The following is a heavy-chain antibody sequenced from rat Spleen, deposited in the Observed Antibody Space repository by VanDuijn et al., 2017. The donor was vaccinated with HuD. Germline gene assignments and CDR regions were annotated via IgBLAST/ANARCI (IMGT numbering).Heavy chain of an antibody. Sequence: EVQLVESGGGLVQPGRSLKLSCVASGFTFNNYWMTWIRQAPGKGLEWVASITNTGRSTYYRDSVKGRFTISRDNAKSTLYLQMDSLRSEDTATYYCASRTGNWFAYWGQGTLVTVSS. J-gene: IGHJ3*01. CDR2: ITNTGRST. D-gene: IGHD5-1*01. CDR1: GFTFNNYW. V-gene: IGHV5-31*01. CDR3: ASRTGNWFAY.